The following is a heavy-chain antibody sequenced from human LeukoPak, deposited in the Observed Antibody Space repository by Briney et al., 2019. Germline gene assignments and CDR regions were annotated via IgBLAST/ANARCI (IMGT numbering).Heavy chain of an antibody. CDR1: GFTFSSYS. D-gene: IGHD4-17*01. CDR2: ISSSSSYI. Sequence: TGESLGLSCAAFGFTFSSYSMNWVRQAPGKGLEWVSSISSSSSYIYYADSVKGRFTISRDNAKNSLYLQMNSLRAEDTAVYYCARGSDYGDYFDYWGQGTLVTVSS. V-gene: IGHV3-21*01. J-gene: IGHJ4*02. CDR3: ARGSDYGDYFDY.